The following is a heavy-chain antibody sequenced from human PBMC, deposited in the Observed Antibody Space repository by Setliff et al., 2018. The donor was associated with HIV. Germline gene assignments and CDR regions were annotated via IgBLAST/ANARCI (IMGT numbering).Heavy chain of an antibody. CDR1: GFTFNNAW. Sequence: GGSLRLSCVASGFTFNNAWMNWVRQAPGKGLEWLGRIKKSSDGGKTDDASPVKGRFTISRDDSKNTLYLQMNSLKTEDTAMYYCTSRPPNSSSRRFDPWGQGTLVTVSS. CDR3: TSRPPNSSSRRFDP. D-gene: IGHD6-13*01. V-gene: IGHV3-15*01. J-gene: IGHJ5*02. CDR2: IKKSSDGGKT.